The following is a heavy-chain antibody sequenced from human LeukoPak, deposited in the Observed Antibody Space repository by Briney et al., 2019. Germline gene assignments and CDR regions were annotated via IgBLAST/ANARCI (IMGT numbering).Heavy chain of an antibody. J-gene: IGHJ4*02. V-gene: IGHV4-34*01. CDR3: ARVGGRLIDY. CDR1: GGSFSGYY. D-gene: IGHD2-8*01. Sequence: SETLSLSCAVYGGSFSGYYWSWIRQPPGKGLEWIGEINHSGSTNYNPSLKSRVTISVDTSKNQFSLKLSSVTAADTAVYYCARVGGRLIDYWGQGTLVTVSS. CDR2: INHSGST.